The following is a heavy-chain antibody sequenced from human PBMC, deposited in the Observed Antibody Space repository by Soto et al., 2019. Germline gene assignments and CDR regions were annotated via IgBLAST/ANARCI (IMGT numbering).Heavy chain of an antibody. CDR1: GFTFSSYE. D-gene: IGHD3-22*01. CDR3: ARDHYYDSSGYVDY. V-gene: IGHV3-48*03. Sequence: EVQLVESGGGLVQPGGSLRLSCAASGFTFSSYEMNRVRQAPGKGLEWVSYISSSGSTIYYADSVKGRFTISRDNAKNSLYLQMNSLRAEDTAVYYCARDHYYDSSGYVDYWGQGTLVTVSS. J-gene: IGHJ4*02. CDR2: ISSSGSTI.